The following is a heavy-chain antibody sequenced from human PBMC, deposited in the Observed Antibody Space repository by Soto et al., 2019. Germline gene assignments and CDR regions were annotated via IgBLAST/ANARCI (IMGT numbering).Heavy chain of an antibody. CDR3: AKVQEFCGFNCYIVDS. V-gene: IGHV3-23*01. CDR2: ISSSGGRT. J-gene: IGHJ4*02. D-gene: IGHD2-21*02. Sequence: GGSLRLSCAASGFTFSNSAMSWVRHVPGKGLEWAAGISSSGGRTNYADSVKGRFTISRDNSKDTLYLQMNSLRAEDTALYYCAKVQEFCGFNCYIVDSWGQGVLVTVSS. CDR1: GFTFSNSA.